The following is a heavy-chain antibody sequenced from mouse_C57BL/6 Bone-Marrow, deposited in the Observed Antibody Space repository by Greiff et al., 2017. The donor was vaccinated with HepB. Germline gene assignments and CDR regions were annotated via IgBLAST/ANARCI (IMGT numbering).Heavy chain of an antibody. CDR2: ISYDGSN. D-gene: IGHD1-1*01. V-gene: IGHV3-6*01. Sequence: EESGPGLVKPSQSLSLTCSVTGYSITSGYYWNWIRQFPGNKLEWMGYISYDGSNNYNPSLKNRISITRDTSKNQFFLKLNSVTTEDTATYYCARDRLTTVVATRAYWGQGTLVTVSA. J-gene: IGHJ3*01. CDR3: ARDRLTTVVATRAY. CDR1: GYSITSGYY.